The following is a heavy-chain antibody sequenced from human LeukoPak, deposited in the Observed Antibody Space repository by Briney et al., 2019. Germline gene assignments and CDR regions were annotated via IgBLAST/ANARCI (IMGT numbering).Heavy chain of an antibody. V-gene: IGHV3-23*01. J-gene: IGHJ4*02. D-gene: IGHD6-19*01. Sequence: GGSLRLSCAASGFTFSSYAMSWVRQAPGEGLEWVSAISGSGGSTYYADSVKGRFTISRDNSKNTLYLQMNSLRAEDTAVYYCAKDKRVIAVAGHFDYWGQGTLVTVSS. CDR3: AKDKRVIAVAGHFDY. CDR1: GFTFSSYA. CDR2: ISGSGGST.